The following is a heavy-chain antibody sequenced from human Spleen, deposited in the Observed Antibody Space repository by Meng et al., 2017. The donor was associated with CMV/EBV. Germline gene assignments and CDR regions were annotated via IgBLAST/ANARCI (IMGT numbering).Heavy chain of an antibody. CDR2: IYSGGSST. D-gene: IGHD2-2*01. Sequence: GESLKISCAASGFTFSSYAMSWVRQAPGKGLEWVSVIYSGGSSTYYADSVKGRFTISRDNSKNTLYLQMNSLRAEDTAVYYCATGGVVVPTARDRFDPWGQGTLVTVSS. J-gene: IGHJ5*02. CDR3: ATGGVVVPTARDRFDP. CDR1: GFTFSSYA. V-gene: IGHV3-23*03.